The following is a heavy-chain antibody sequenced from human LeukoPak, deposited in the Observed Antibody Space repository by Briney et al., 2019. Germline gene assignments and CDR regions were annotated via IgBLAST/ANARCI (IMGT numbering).Heavy chain of an antibody. Sequence: PSQTPSLTCSVSGVSISDGRYYWPWIRQHPGKGLEWIGYKYYSGSANYNPSLKSRLTISVDTSKNQFSLQLSSVTAADTAMYYCATPYCSSISCLDVFNIWGQGTMVTVSS. V-gene: IGHV4-31*03. J-gene: IGHJ3*02. CDR1: GVSISDGRYY. D-gene: IGHD2-2*01. CDR2: KYYSGSA. CDR3: ATPYCSSISCLDVFNI.